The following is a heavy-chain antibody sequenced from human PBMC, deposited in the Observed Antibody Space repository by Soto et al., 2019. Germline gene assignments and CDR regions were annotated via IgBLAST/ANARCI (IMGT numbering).Heavy chain of an antibody. CDR2: ISPGSRYP. CDR1: GFTFGDSY. J-gene: IGHJ5*02. V-gene: IGHV3-11*06. Sequence: GGSLRLCCAGSGFTFGDSYMSWIRQAPGKGLEWLSYISPGSRYPAYADSVKGRFTISRDNAKRSLYLQMMSLTAEDTAIYYCVRGGGGGLFDPWGQGTMVTVSS. D-gene: IGHD2-15*01. CDR3: VRGGGGGLFDP.